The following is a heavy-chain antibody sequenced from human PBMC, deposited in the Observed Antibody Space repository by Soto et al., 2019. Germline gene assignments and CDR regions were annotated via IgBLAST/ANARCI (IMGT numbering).Heavy chain of an antibody. J-gene: IGHJ4*02. CDR1: GFTFSSYA. Sequence: EVQLLESGGGLVQPGGSLRLSCAASGFTFSSYAMSWVRQAPGKGLEWVSAISGSGGSTYYADSVKGRFTISRDNSKNTVYMQMNSLRAEDTDVYYCAKDVGYCSSTSRYGSTGAPDNWGQGTLVTVSS. V-gene: IGHV3-23*01. D-gene: IGHD2-2*01. CDR3: AKDVGYCSSTSRYGSTGAPDN. CDR2: ISGSGGST.